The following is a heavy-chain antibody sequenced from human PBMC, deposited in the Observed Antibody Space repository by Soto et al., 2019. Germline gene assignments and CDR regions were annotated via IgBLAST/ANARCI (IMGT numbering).Heavy chain of an antibody. CDR3: ASSYCSGGSCYEDAFDI. CDR2: IIPILGIA. Sequence: ASVKVSCKASGGTLSSYTISWVRQAKGQGLEWMGRIIPILGIANYAQKFQGRVTITADKSTSTAYMELSSLRSEDTAVYYCASSYCSGGSCYEDAFDIWGQGTMVTVSS. D-gene: IGHD2-15*01. CDR1: GGTLSSYT. V-gene: IGHV1-69*02. J-gene: IGHJ3*02.